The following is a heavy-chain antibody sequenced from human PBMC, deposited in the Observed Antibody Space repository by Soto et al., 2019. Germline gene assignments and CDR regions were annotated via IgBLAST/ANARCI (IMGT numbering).Heavy chain of an antibody. V-gene: IGHV1-8*01. J-gene: IGHJ4*02. D-gene: IGHD6-19*01. CDR2: MNPNSGNT. CDR3: ARAVGLIGYSSGWPPYYFDY. Sequence: GASVKVSCKASGYTFTSYDINWVRQATGQGLEWMGWMNPNSGNTGYAQKFQGRVTMTRNTSISTAYMELSSLRSEDTAVYYCARAVGLIGYSSGWPPYYFDYWGQGTLVTVSS. CDR1: GYTFTSYD.